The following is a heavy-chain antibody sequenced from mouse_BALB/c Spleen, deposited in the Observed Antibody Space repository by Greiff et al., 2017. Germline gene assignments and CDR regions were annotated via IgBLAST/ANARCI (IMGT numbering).Heavy chain of an antibody. Sequence: EVNVVESGGGLVKPGGSLKLSCAASGFAFSSYDMSWVRQTPEKRLEWVAYISSGGGSTYYPDTVKGRFTISRDNAKNTLYLQMSSLKSEDTAMYYCARHGDYGNYGAMDYWGQGTSVTVSS. CDR3: ARHGDYGNYGAMDY. V-gene: IGHV5-12-1*01. CDR2: ISSGGGST. CDR1: GFAFSSYD. J-gene: IGHJ4*01. D-gene: IGHD2-1*01.